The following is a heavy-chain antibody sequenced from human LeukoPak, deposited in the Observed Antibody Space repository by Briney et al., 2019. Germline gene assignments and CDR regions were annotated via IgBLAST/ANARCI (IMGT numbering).Heavy chain of an antibody. J-gene: IGHJ5*02. CDR2: INHSVNT. V-gene: IGHV4-34*01. CDR1: GWSLSGYY. D-gene: IGHD6-13*01. Sequence: PLETLSFNYAVDGWSLSGYYWSWIHQPTGKEQKWHGEINHSVNTNYNPSLKSRVSIAVDTSENQLSLNMGAVTAADTAVYYCARGGRVAAAGQYNWFDAWSQVTLVT. CDR3: ARGGRVAAAGQYNWFDA.